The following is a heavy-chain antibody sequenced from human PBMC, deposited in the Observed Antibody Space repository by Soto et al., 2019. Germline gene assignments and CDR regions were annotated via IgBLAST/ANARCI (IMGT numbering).Heavy chain of an antibody. J-gene: IGHJ6*02. CDR2: MDPIDSKT. D-gene: IGHD6-13*01. V-gene: IGHV5-10-1*01. Sequence: PGESLKISCKGSGYNFDTYWINWVRQTPGKGLEWMGRMDPIDSKTKYRPSLEGHITISVDKSISTTYLQWSSLKASDTAIYYCATRIAAAGGYYYYSFDVWGQGTVVTVSS. CDR3: ATRIAAAGGYYYYSFDV. CDR1: GYNFDTYW.